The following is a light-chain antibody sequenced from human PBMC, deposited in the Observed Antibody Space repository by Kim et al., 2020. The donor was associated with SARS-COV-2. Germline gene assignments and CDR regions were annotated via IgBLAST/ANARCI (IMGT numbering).Light chain of an antibody. CDR2: DVR. Sequence: HSIPISCSGTSGDIGNSNSVSWYQQHSGEAPRLIIYDVRDRPSGVSARFSGSKSANMASLTISGLRSEDEADYYCCSTSNTLDYVFGSGTKVTVL. CDR3: CSTSNTLDYV. V-gene: IGLV2-14*03. J-gene: IGLJ1*01. CDR1: SGDIGNSNS.